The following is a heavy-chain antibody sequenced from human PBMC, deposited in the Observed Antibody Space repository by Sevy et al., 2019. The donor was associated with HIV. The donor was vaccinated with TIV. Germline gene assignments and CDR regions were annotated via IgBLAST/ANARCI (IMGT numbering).Heavy chain of an antibody. V-gene: IGHV4-38-2*01. CDR3: ARRYYYDSSGLYPYYFDY. D-gene: IGHD3-22*01. J-gene: IGHJ4*02. Sequence: SETLSLTCAVSGYSISSGYYWGWIRQPPGKGLEWIGSIYHSGSTYYNPSLKSRVTISVDTSKNQFPLKLSSVTAADTAVYYCARRYYYDSSGLYPYYFDYWGQGTLVTVSS. CDR2: IYHSGST. CDR1: GYSISSGYY.